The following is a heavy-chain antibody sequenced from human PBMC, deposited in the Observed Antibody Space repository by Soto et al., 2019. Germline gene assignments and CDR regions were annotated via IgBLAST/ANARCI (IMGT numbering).Heavy chain of an antibody. CDR3: AKDLNSMGDY. D-gene: IGHD4-4*01. CDR1: GFTFSSYG. CDR2: ISYDGSNK. J-gene: IGHJ4*02. Sequence: PGGSLGLSCAASGFTFSSYGMHWVRQAPGKGLEWVAVISYDGSNKYYADSVKGRFTISRDNSKNTLYLQMNSLRAEDTAVYYCAKDLNSMGDYWGQGTLVTVSS. V-gene: IGHV3-30*18.